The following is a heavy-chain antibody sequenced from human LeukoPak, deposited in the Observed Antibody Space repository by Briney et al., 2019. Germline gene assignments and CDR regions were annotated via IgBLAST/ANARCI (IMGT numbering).Heavy chain of an antibody. D-gene: IGHD3-3*01. CDR1: GFTFSSYA. V-gene: IGHV3-23*01. CDR2: ISGSGGST. CDR3: AKGSKEFWSGYPNWYFDL. J-gene: IGHJ2*01. Sequence: GGSLRLSCAASGFTFSSYAMSWVRQAPGKGLEWVSAISGSGGSTYYADSVKGRFTISRGNSKDTLYLQMNSLRAEDTAVYYCAKGSKEFWSGYPNWYFDLWGRGTLVTVSS.